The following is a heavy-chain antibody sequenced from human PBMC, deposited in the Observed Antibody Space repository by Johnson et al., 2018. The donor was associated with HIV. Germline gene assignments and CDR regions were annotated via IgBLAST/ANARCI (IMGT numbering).Heavy chain of an antibody. CDR2: ISYDGRNK. CDR1: GFTFSSYW. V-gene: IGHV3-30*03. Sequence: QVQLVESGGGLVQPGGSLRLSCAASGFTFSSYWMSWVRQAPGKGLEWVAVISYDGRNKDYADSVKGRCTISRDNSKNTLFLQMNSLRAEDTAEYHCARDPIAFRNYYGSGSAFDIWGQGTMVTVSS. D-gene: IGHD3-10*01. J-gene: IGHJ3*02. CDR3: ARDPIAFRNYYGSGSAFDI.